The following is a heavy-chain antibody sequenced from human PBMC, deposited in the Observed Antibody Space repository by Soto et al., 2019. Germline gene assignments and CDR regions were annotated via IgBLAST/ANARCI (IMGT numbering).Heavy chain of an antibody. D-gene: IGHD2-8*01. CDR1: GFTFSSYA. CDR3: ARVPTGKYGVWNY. Sequence: PGGSLRLSCAASGFTFSSYAMSWVRQAPGKGLEWVSAISGSVSITAYADSVKGRFTISRDNAKNTLYLQMNILRCDDTAVYYCARVPTGKYGVWNYWGQGTLVTVSS. CDR2: ISGSVSIT. J-gene: IGHJ4*02. V-gene: IGHV3-23*01.